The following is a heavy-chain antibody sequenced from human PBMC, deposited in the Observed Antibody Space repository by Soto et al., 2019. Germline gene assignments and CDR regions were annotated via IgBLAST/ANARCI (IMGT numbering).Heavy chain of an antibody. J-gene: IGHJ6*02. CDR2: ISSSGSTI. V-gene: IGHV3-48*03. Sequence: PGGSLRLSCAASGFTFSSYEMNWVRQAPGKGLEWVSYISSSGSTIYYADSVKGRFTISRDNAKNSLYLQMNSLRAEDTAVYYCARDSYYGSGSYYTQHYGMDVWGQGTTVTVSS. CDR3: ARDSYYGSGSYYTQHYGMDV. CDR1: GFTFSSYE. D-gene: IGHD3-10*01.